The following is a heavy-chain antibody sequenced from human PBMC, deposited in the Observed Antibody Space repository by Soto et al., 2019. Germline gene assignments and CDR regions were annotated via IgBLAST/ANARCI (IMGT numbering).Heavy chain of an antibody. D-gene: IGHD3-16*01. CDR1: GFTFSSYA. CDR3: AKISSPYDYIWGSSHPGDPQIDY. V-gene: IGHV3-23*01. Sequence: EVQLLESGGGLVQPGGSLRLSCAASGFTFSSYAMSWVRQAPGKGLEWVSAISGSGGSTYYADSVKGRFTISRDNSKNTLYLQMNSLRAEDTAVYYCAKISSPYDYIWGSSHPGDPQIDYWGQGTLVTVSS. CDR2: ISGSGGST. J-gene: IGHJ4*02.